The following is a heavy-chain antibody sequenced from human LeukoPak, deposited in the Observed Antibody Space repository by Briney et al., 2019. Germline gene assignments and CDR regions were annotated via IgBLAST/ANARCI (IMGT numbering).Heavy chain of an antibody. D-gene: IGHD3-22*01. CDR2: MNPNSGNT. CDR3: ASGVSYYDSSGYYTGAFDI. Sequence: ASVKVSCKASGYTFTSYDINWVRQATGQGLEWMGWMNPNSGNTGYAQKFQGRVTITRNTSISTAYMELSSLRSEDTAVYYCASGVSYYDSSGYYTGAFDIWGQGTMVTVSS. V-gene: IGHV1-8*03. CDR1: GYTFTSYD. J-gene: IGHJ3*02.